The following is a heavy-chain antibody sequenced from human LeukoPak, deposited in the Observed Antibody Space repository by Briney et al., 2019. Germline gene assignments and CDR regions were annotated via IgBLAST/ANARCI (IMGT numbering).Heavy chain of an antibody. D-gene: IGHD3-22*01. J-gene: IGHJ4*02. Sequence: GGSLRLSCAASGFTFSSYNMNWVRQAPGEGLEWVSCISSRSSDKYYSDSVKGRFTISRDNAMNSLYLQMNSLRADDTAVYYCTRAPGWNYGSTGHSDYWGQGTLVTVSS. V-gene: IGHV3-21*01. CDR3: TRAPGWNYGSTGHSDY. CDR1: GFTFSSYN. CDR2: ISSRSSDK.